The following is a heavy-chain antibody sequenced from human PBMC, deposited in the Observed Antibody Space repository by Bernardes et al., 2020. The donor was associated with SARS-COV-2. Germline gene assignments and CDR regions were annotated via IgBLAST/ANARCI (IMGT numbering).Heavy chain of an antibody. V-gene: IGHV5-51*01. CDR3: ARSDTWANKNYYSLDV. Sequence: GESLTISCKASGYTFTNYWIGWVRQMPGTGLDWMGIIYPGDSDTRYSPSFQGQVTISADKSMNTAYLQWSSLKASDTAMYYCARSDTWANKNYYSLDVWGQGTTVTGS. D-gene: IGHD2-21*02. CDR2: IYPGDSDT. J-gene: IGHJ6*02. CDR1: GYTFTNYW.